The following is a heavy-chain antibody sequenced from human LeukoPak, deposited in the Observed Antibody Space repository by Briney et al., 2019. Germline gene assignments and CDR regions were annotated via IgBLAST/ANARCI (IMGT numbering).Heavy chain of an antibody. J-gene: IGHJ5*02. CDR2: IYSSGRT. Sequence: SQTLSLTCTVSGGSISSGSYYWSWIRQPAGKGLEWIGRIYSSGRTNYKSSLNSRVSISMDTSKNQFSLKLSFVTAADTAVYYCARGVDSSGYQYKGFGPWGQGTLVTVSS. D-gene: IGHD3-22*01. CDR3: ARGVDSSGYQYKGFGP. V-gene: IGHV4-61*02. CDR1: GGSISSGSYY.